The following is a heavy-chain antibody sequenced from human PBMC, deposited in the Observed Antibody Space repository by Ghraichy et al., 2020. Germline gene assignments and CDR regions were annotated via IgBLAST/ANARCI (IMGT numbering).Heavy chain of an antibody. V-gene: IGHV3-21*01. Sequence: GGSLRLSCAASGFTFSSYSMNWVRQAPGKGLEWVSSISSSSSYIYYADSVKGRFTISRDNAKNSLYLQMNSLRAEDTAVYYCASNLLSGYCSSTSCVDIWGQGTMVTVSS. CDR2: ISSSSSYI. CDR3: ASNLLSGYCSSTSCVDI. D-gene: IGHD2-2*03. J-gene: IGHJ3*02. CDR1: GFTFSSYS.